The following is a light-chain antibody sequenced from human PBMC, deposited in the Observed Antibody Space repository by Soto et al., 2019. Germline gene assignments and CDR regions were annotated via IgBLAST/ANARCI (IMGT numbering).Light chain of an antibody. J-gene: IGKJ5*01. CDR3: QCHGSFPIT. CDR1: QSVSSN. CDR2: GGA. V-gene: IGKV3-20*01. Sequence: GERATLSCRAGQSVSSNLAWYQHKPGQTPRLLIYGGASRATGIPDRFSGSGSGTDFTLTISRLDPDDIRVYNWQCHGSFPITLVHRTR.